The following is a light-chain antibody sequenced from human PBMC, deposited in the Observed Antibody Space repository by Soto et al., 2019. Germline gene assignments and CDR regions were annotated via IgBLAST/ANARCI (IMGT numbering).Light chain of an antibody. V-gene: IGKV1-5*03. CDR1: QSISDW. CDR2: KAS. J-gene: IGKJ1*01. Sequence: DLQMTQSPSTLSASVGDRVTIACRASQSISDWLAWYQQKPGQAPKFLIYKASNLESGVPSRFSGSGSGTEFTLTISSLQPDDFATYYCQQYDTYPTTFGQGTKVEIK. CDR3: QQYDTYPTT.